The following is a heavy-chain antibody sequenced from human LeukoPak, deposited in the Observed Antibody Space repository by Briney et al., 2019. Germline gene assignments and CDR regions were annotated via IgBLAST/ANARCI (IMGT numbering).Heavy chain of an antibody. J-gene: IGHJ5*02. D-gene: IGHD1-26*01. CDR2: IYYSGST. CDR3: ARDHMEGATIWFDP. Sequence: SETLSLTCTVSGGSISSSSYYWGWIRQPPGKGLEWIGSIYYSGSTYYNPSLKSRATISVDTSKNQFSLKLSSVTAADTAVYYCARDHMEGATIWFDPWGQGTLVTVSS. V-gene: IGHV4-39*02. CDR1: GGSISSSSYY.